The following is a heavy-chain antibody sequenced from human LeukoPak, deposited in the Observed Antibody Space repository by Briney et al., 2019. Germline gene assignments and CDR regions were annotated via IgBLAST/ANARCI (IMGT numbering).Heavy chain of an antibody. Sequence: TGGSLRLSCAASGFTFSNYWMHWVRQAPGKGLVWVSRINLDGSSANYADSVQGRFTISRDNAKNTVYLQMHSLRAEDTAVYYCVSGYCSSTTCYRGAYWGQGTLVTVSS. J-gene: IGHJ4*02. D-gene: IGHD2-2*03. V-gene: IGHV3-74*01. CDR3: VSGYCSSTTCYRGAY. CDR2: INLDGSSA. CDR1: GFTFSNYW.